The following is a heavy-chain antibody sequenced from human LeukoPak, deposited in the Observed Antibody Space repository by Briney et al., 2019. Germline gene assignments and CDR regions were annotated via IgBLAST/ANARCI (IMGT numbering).Heavy chain of an antibody. Sequence: ASVKVSCTASGGIFRTYSVTWVRQAPGQGLEWMGGIIPIFGTPNYAQKFQGRVKVTTDDATGTAYMELSSLMSEDTAIYYCARVDRYHFYLDVWGKGTPVTVSS. V-gene: IGHV1-69*05. CDR1: GGIFRTYS. CDR3: ARVDRYHFYLDV. CDR2: IIPIFGTP. J-gene: IGHJ6*03.